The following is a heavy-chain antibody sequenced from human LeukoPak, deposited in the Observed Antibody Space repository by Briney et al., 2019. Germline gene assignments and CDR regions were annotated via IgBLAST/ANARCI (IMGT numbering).Heavy chain of an antibody. J-gene: IGHJ3*02. CDR3: ARGGYDILTGYYIKDAFDI. Sequence: SETLSLTCAVSGYSISSGYYWGWIRQPPGKGLEWIGSIYHSGSTYYNPSLKSRVTISVDTSKNQFSLKLSPVTAADTAVYDCARGGYDILTGYYIKDAFDIWGQGTMVTVSS. CDR1: GYSISSGYY. D-gene: IGHD3-9*01. V-gene: IGHV4-38-2*01. CDR2: IYHSGST.